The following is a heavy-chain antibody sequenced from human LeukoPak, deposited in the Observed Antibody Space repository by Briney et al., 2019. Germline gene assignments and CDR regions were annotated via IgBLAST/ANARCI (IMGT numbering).Heavy chain of an antibody. V-gene: IGHV3-7*03. CDR2: IKQDGSEK. CDR3: ARDVVPGIAAAGGPFDY. CDR1: GFTFSNYW. J-gene: IGHJ4*02. Sequence: GGSLRLSCAASGFTFSNYWLTWVRQAPGKGLEWVANIKQDGSEKYYVDSVKGRFTISRDNAKNSLYLQMNSLRSEDTAVYYCARDVVPGIAAAGGPFDYWGQGTLVTVSS. D-gene: IGHD6-13*01.